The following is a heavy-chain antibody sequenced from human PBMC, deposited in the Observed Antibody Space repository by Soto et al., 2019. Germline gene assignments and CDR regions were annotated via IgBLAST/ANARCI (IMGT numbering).Heavy chain of an antibody. CDR1: GITYSTYA. CDR3: ARAISGYVT. CDR2: INAGNGDT. D-gene: IGHD5-12*01. V-gene: IGHV1-3*01. J-gene: IGHJ4*02. Sequence: QVQLVQSGPEMKKPGASVKLSCKASGITYSTYAIHWVRQAPGQGLEWMGWINAGNGDTRISQNFQGRVTLTRDTSASTVYMDLDSLKSEDTGVYYCARAISGYVTWGQGTLVTVSS.